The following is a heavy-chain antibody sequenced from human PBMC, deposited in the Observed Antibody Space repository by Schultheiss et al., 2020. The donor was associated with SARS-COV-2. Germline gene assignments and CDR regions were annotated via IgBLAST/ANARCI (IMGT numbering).Heavy chain of an antibody. CDR3: ARDHVVAGLFFDY. CDR1: GFTLRGHW. CDR2: VGGDGTST. D-gene: IGHD6-19*01. Sequence: GGSLRLSCAASGFTLRGHWMHWVRQAPGKGLVWVSRVGGDGTSTAYADAVKGRFTISRDNAKNTLYLQMNSLRAEDTAVYYCARDHVVAGLFFDYWGQGILVTVSS. V-gene: IGHV3-74*01. J-gene: IGHJ4*02.